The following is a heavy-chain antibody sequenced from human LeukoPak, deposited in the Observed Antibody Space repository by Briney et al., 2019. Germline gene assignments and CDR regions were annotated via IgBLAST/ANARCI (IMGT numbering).Heavy chain of an antibody. Sequence: ASVKVSCKASGYTFTGYYMHWVRQAPGQGLEWMGRINPNSGGINYAQKFQGRVTMTRDTSISTAYMELSRLRSDDTAVYYCAREVRSGNYDFWSGYYYYGMDVWGQGTTVTVSS. CDR1: GYTFTGYY. CDR3: AREVRSGNYDFWSGYYYYGMDV. CDR2: INPNSGGI. D-gene: IGHD3-3*01. J-gene: IGHJ6*02. V-gene: IGHV1-2*06.